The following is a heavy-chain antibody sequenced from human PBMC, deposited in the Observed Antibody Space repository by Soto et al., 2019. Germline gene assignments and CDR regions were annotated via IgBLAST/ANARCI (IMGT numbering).Heavy chain of an antibody. V-gene: IGHV5-51*01. CDR2: IYPSDSDI. Sequence: PVESLKISCKTSGYSFTSHWIAWVRQIPWKGLEWMGIIYPSDSDIRYRPSFQGQVTISVDKSISTAYLQWSSLKASDTATYYCARQDYSNYRGGREVWGQGTTVNVSS. CDR3: ARQDYSNYRGGREV. D-gene: IGHD2-2*01. J-gene: IGHJ6*02. CDR1: GYSFTSHW.